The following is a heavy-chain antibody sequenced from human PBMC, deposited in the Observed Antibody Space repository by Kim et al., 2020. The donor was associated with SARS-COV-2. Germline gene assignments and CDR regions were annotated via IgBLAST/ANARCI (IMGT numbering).Heavy chain of an antibody. CDR3: ATLWDESGDSYGPRGYFDY. V-gene: IGHV3-23*03. D-gene: IGHD5-18*01. Sequence: GGSLRLSCAASGFTFSSYAMSWVRQAPGKGLEWVSVIYSGGSSTYYADSVKGRFTISRDNSKNTLYLQMNSLRAEDTAVYYCATLWDESGDSYGPRGYFDYWGQGTLVTVSS. J-gene: IGHJ4*03. CDR2: IYSGGSST. CDR1: GFTFSSYA.